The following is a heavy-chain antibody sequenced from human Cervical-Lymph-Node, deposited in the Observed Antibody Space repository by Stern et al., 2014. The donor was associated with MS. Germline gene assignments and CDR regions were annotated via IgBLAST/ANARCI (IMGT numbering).Heavy chain of an antibody. D-gene: IGHD3-9*01. CDR1: GGSISSGNYY. CDR2: IYSSGST. CDR3: ARGNYDVLTDNGGHGFDI. V-gene: IGHV4-61*02. J-gene: IGHJ3*02. Sequence: QVQLQESGPGLVKPSQTLSLTCTVSGGSISSGNYYWSWIRQPAGEGLEWIGRIYSSGSTQYNPPLKSRVTISADPSPDPFSLRLSSVTAADTAVYYCARGNYDVLTDNGGHGFDIWGQGTMVTVSS.